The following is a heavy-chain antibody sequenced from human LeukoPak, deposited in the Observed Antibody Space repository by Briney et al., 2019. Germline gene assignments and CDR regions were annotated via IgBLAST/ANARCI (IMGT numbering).Heavy chain of an antibody. CDR2: INHFGST. V-gene: IGHV4-34*01. CDR3: ARGVGLTQGGTFDY. D-gene: IGHD1-1*01. Sequence: SETLSLTCAVYGGSFIGYYWSWIRQPPGKGLEWIGEINHFGSTNYNPSLKSRVTISVDTSKNQLSLKLSSVTAADTAVYYCARGVGLTQGGTFDYWGQGTLVTVSS. CDR1: GGSFIGYY. J-gene: IGHJ4*02.